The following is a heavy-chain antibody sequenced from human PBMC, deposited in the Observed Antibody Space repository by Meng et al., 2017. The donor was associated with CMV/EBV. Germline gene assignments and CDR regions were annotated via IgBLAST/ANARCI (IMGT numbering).Heavy chain of an antibody. J-gene: IGHJ6*02. V-gene: IGHV3-74*01. Sequence: GESLKISCAASGFTFSSYSMNLVRQAPGKGLEWVSRINSDGSSTSYADSVKGRFIISRDNAKNTLYLQMNSLRAEDTAVYYCARDSSSWYSRDYYYYGMDVWGQGTTVTVSS. CDR1: GFTFSSYS. CDR3: ARDSSSWYSRDYYYYGMDV. D-gene: IGHD6-13*01. CDR2: INSDGSST.